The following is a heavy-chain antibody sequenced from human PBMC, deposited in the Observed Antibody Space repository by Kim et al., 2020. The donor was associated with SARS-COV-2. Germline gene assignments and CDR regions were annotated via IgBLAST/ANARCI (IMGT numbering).Heavy chain of an antibody. J-gene: IGHJ4*02. CDR2: IYYSGST. V-gene: IGHV4-39*01. Sequence: SETLSLTCTVSGGSISSSSYYWGWIRQPPGKGLEWIGSIYYSGSTYYNPSLKSRVTISVDTSKNQFSLKLSSVTAADTAVYYCARLGPRRYYYGSGILFWGQGTLVTVSS. CDR3: ARLGPRRYYYGSGILF. CDR1: GGSISSSSYY. D-gene: IGHD3-10*01.